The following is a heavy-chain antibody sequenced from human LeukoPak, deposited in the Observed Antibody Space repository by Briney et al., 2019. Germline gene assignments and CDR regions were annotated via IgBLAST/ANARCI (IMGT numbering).Heavy chain of an antibody. D-gene: IGHD6-13*01. CDR1: GGSISSYY. Sequence: SETLSLTCTVSGGSISSYYWSWIRQPAGKGLEWIGRIYTSGSTNYNPPLKSRVTMSVDTSKNQFSLKLSSETAADTAVYYCARVRSTTLAAAGYALTLWGQGTLVTVSS. V-gene: IGHV4-4*07. J-gene: IGHJ4*02. CDR3: ARVRSTTLAAAGYALTL. CDR2: IYTSGST.